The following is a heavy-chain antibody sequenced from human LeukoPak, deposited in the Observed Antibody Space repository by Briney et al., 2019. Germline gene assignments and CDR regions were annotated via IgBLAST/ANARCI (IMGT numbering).Heavy chain of an antibody. D-gene: IGHD4-17*01. J-gene: IGHJ4*02. CDR2: IIPIFGTA. CDR3: ARADYGDYYFDY. V-gene: IGHV1-69*06. CDR1: GGTFSSYA. Sequence: SVKVSCKASGGTFSSYAISWVRQAPRQGLEWMGGIIPIFGTANYAQKFQGRVTITADKSTSTAYMELSSLRSEDTAVYYCARADYGDYYFDYWGQGTLVTVSS.